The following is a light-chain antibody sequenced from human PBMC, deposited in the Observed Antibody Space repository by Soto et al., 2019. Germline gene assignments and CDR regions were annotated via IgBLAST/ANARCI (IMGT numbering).Light chain of an antibody. CDR1: QDISTY. CDR2: AAS. J-gene: IGKJ1*01. Sequence: DIQVTQSPSSLSASVGDRVTITCRATQDISTYLVWYQQKPGTVPKLLIFAASTLQSGVPSRFSASGSGTDFTLTISSLQPEDGATYYCQNYKGAPLTFVQGTEMEIK. CDR3: QNYKGAPLT. V-gene: IGKV1-27*01.